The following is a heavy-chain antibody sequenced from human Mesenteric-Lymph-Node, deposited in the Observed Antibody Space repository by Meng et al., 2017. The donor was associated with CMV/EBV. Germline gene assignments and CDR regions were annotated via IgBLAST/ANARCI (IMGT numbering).Heavy chain of an antibody. CDR2: IIPILGIA. D-gene: IGHD5-12*01. CDR3: ARGTYSGYEFDY. J-gene: IGHJ4*02. CDR1: GDTFSSYT. V-gene: IGHV1-69*02. Sequence: SVKVSCKASGDTFSSYTISWVRQAPGQGLEWMGRIIPILGIANYAQKFQGRVTITADKSTSTAYMELSSLRSEDTAVYYCARGTYSGYEFDYWGQGTLVTVSS.